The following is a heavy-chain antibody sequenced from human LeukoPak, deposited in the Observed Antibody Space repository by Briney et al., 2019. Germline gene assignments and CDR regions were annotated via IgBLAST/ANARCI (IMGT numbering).Heavy chain of an antibody. CDR2: ISESGGST. Sequence: GGSLRLSCAASGFTFSSYAMTWVRQAPGKGLEWVSSISESGGSTFYADSVKGRFTISRDNSKNALYLQLNSLRAEDTAEYYCAKGSATGYFDYWGQGTLVTVST. D-gene: IGHD3-10*01. CDR3: AKGSATGYFDY. J-gene: IGHJ4*02. CDR1: GFTFSSYA. V-gene: IGHV3-23*01.